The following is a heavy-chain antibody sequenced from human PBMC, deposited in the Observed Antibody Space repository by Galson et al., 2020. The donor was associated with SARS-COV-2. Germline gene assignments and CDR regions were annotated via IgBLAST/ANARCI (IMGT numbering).Heavy chain of an antibody. CDR3: ARDLVGSGSYYPFDY. CDR1: GFTFSSYE. Sequence: GESLKISCAASGFTFSSYEMNWVRQAPGKGLEWVSYISSSGSTIYYADSVKGRFTISRDNAKNSLYLQMNSLRAEDTAVYYCARDLVGSGSYYPFDYWGQGTLVTVSS. J-gene: IGHJ4*02. D-gene: IGHD3-10*01. CDR2: ISSSGSTI. V-gene: IGHV3-48*03.